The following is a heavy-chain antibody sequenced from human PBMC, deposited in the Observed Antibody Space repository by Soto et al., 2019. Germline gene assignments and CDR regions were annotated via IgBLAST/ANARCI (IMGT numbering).Heavy chain of an antibody. D-gene: IGHD3-10*01. Sequence: PSETLSLTCTVSGGSISSSSYYWGWIRQPPGKGLEWIGSIYYSGSTYYNPSLKSRVTISVDTSKNQFSLKLSSVTAADTAVYYCARHGRDYYGSGSYYPYYYGMDVWGQGTTVTVSS. J-gene: IGHJ6*02. CDR2: IYYSGST. V-gene: IGHV4-39*01. CDR1: GGSISSSSYY. CDR3: ARHGRDYYGSGSYYPYYYGMDV.